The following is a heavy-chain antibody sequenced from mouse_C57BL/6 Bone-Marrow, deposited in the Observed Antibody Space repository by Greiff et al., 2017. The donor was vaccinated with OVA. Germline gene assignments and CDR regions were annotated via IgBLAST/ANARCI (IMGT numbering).Heavy chain of an antibody. Sequence: VQLQQPGAELVKPGASVKMSCKASGYTFTSYWITWVKQRPGQGLEWIGDIYPGSGSTNYNEKFKSKATLTVDTSSSTAYMQLSSLTSEDSAVYYCARYYYYGSSYRGYAMDYWGQGTSVTVSS. D-gene: IGHD1-1*01. CDR2: IYPGSGST. J-gene: IGHJ4*01. V-gene: IGHV1-55*01. CDR1: GYTFTSYW. CDR3: ARYYYYGSSYRGYAMDY.